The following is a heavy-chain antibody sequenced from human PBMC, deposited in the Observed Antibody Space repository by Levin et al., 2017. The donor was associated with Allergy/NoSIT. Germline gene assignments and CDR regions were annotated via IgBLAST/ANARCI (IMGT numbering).Heavy chain of an antibody. Sequence: GESLKISCAASGFTFSSYGMHWVRQAPGKGLEWVAVIWYDGSNKYYADSVKGRFTISRDNSKNTLYLQMNSLRAEDTAVYYCAREGYLGCSGGSCYSIYFDYWGQGTLVTVSS. D-gene: IGHD2-15*01. J-gene: IGHJ4*02. V-gene: IGHV3-33*01. CDR1: GFTFSSYG. CDR2: IWYDGSNK. CDR3: AREGYLGCSGGSCYSIYFDY.